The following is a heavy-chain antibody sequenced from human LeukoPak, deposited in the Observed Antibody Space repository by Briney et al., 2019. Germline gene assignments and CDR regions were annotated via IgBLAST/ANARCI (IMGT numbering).Heavy chain of an antibody. CDR2: IRGSGDIT. J-gene: IGHJ3*02. D-gene: IGHD1-26*01. CDR3: ATSSYGGSLLRGAFDI. CDR1: GFTLSSYT. V-gene: IGHV3-23*01. Sequence: GGSLRLPCAASGFTLSSYTMNWVRQAPDKGLEWVSSIRGSGDITYYTDSVKGRFTISRDNSKNTMYLQMNSLRVEDTAVYYCATSSYGGSLLRGAFDIWGQGTMVTVSS.